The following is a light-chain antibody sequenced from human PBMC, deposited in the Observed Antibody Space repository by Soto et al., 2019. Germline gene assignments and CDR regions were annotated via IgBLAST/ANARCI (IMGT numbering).Light chain of an antibody. CDR3: AAWNDGLSGFV. CDR1: SSDIGSNA. Sequence: QSVLTQPPSTSRTPGQRVTISCSGSSSDIGSNAVYWYRQLPGTAPKLLIYRNNQRPSGVPDRFSGTKSGTSASLAISGLRSEDEADYYCAAWNDGLSGFVFGTGTKLTVL. CDR2: RNN. V-gene: IGLV1-47*01. J-gene: IGLJ1*01.